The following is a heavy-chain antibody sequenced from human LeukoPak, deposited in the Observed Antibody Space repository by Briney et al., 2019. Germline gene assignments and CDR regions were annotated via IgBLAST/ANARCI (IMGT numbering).Heavy chain of an antibody. J-gene: IGHJ5*02. Sequence: PGGSLRLSCAASGFTVSSNYMSWVRQAPGKGLEWVSAISGSGGSTYYADSVKGRFTISRDNSKNTLYLQMNSLRAEDTAVYYCAKDQGIAVADTFNWFDPWGQGTLVTVSS. V-gene: IGHV3-23*01. D-gene: IGHD6-19*01. CDR2: ISGSGGST. CDR3: AKDQGIAVADTFNWFDP. CDR1: GFTVSSNY.